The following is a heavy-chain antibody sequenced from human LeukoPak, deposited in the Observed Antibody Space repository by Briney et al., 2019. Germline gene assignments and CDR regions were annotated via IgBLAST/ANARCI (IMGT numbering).Heavy chain of an antibody. D-gene: IGHD6-13*01. CDR2: IYYSGST. CDR1: GGSISSSSYY. Sequence: PSETLSLTCTVSGGSISSSSYYWGWIRQPPGKGLEWIGSIYYSGSTYYNPSLKSRVTISVDTSKNQFSLKLSSVTAADTAVYYCASSSWSSLQHWGQGTLVTVSS. J-gene: IGHJ1*01. V-gene: IGHV4-39*07. CDR3: ASSSWSSLQH.